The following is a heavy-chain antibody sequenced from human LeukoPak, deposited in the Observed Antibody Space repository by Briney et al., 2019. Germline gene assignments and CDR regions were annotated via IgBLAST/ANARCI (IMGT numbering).Heavy chain of an antibody. CDR3: TRDPSYYYDSTGYN. V-gene: IGHV3-48*01. Sequence: PGGSLRLSCAASGFTFSQYPMNWVRQAPGKGLEWVSKISSSGDTIYYADSVKGRFTISRDNAKNSLYLQMNSLRAEDTAVYHCTRDPSYYYDSTGYNWGQGTLVTVS. D-gene: IGHD3-22*01. CDR1: GFTFSQYP. CDR2: ISSSGDTI. J-gene: IGHJ4*02.